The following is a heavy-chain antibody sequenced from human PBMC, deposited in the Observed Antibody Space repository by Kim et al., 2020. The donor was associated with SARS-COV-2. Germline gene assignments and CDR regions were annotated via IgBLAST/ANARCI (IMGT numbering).Heavy chain of an antibody. CDR3: VHTTTRAGYNYGYYGMDV. CDR1: GYSFTSYW. Sequence: GESLKISCKGSGYSFTSYWISWVRQMPGKGLEWMGRIDPSDSYTNYSPSFQGHVTISADKSISTAYLQWSSLKASDTAMYYCVHTTTRAGYNYGYYGMDVWGQGTTVTVSS. V-gene: IGHV5-10-1*01. D-gene: IGHD5-12*01. J-gene: IGHJ6*02. CDR2: IDPSDSYT.